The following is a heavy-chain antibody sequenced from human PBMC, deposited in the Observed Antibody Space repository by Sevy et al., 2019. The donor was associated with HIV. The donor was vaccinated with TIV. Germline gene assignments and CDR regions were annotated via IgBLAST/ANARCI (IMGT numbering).Heavy chain of an antibody. CDR2: ISYDGSNK. D-gene: IGHD1-7*01. CDR3: AGGKVAGTTVIWFDP. Sequence: GGSLRLSCAASGFTFSSYAMHWVRQAPGKGLEWVAVISYDGSNKYYADSVKGRFTISRDNSKNTLYLQMNSLRAEDTAVYYCAGGKVAGTTVIWFDPWGQGTLVTVSS. J-gene: IGHJ5*02. CDR1: GFTFSSYA. V-gene: IGHV3-30-3*01.